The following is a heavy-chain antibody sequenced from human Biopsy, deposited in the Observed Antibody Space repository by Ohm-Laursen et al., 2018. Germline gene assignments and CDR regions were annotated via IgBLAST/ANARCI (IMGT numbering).Heavy chain of an antibody. Sequence: TLSLTCTVSGCSISSYYWNWIRQPPGKGLEWIGYIYYSGTTYYSPSLKSLVTTSIDKTKNQFFLKLSSVTAEDTAVYYCARDVAVTVSRGLYYWGQGALVTVSS. CDR2: IYYSGTT. D-gene: IGHD2-21*02. CDR1: GCSISSYY. J-gene: IGHJ4*02. CDR3: ARDVAVTVSRGLYY. V-gene: IGHV4-59*01.